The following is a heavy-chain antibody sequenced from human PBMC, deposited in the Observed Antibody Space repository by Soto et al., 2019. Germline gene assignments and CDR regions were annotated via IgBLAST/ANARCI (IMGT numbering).Heavy chain of an antibody. CDR1: GGSISSGDYY. V-gene: IGHV4-30-4*01. CDR3: ATFGLYSYGIDY. D-gene: IGHD5-18*01. J-gene: IGHJ4*02. CDR2: IYYSGST. Sequence: QVQLQESGPGLVKPSQTLSLTCTVSGGSISSGDYYWSWIRQPPGKGLEWIGYIYYSGSTYYNPSLKSRXXIXVXXSKNQFSLKLSSVTAADTAVYYCATFGLYSYGIDYWGQGTLVTVSS.